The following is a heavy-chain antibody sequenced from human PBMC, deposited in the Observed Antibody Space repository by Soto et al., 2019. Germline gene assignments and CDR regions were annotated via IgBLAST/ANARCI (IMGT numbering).Heavy chain of an antibody. Sequence: PGGSLRLSCAASGFSFSINAMSWVRQAPGKGLEWVAAIWNDGSNKYYADSVKGRFTISRDNSKNTLDMQMNSLRAEDTAVYYCAREGVASHAFDIWGQGTMVTVS. CDR1: GFSFSINA. V-gene: IGHV3-33*08. CDR2: IWNDGSNK. D-gene: IGHD5-12*01. CDR3: AREGVASHAFDI. J-gene: IGHJ3*02.